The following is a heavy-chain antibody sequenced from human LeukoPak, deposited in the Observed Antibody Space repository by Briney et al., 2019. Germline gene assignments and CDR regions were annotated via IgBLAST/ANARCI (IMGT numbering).Heavy chain of an antibody. CDR3: AREGGLGRVVYAIRGDFDY. Sequence: ASVKVSCKASGYTFTSYYMHWVRQAPGHGLEWIGIINPSGGSTSYAQKFQGRVTMTRDTSTSTVYMELSSVRSEETAVHYCAREGGLGRVVYAIRGDFDYWSQGTLVTVSS. V-gene: IGHV1-46*01. D-gene: IGHD2-8*02. CDR2: INPSGGST. CDR1: GYTFTSYY. J-gene: IGHJ4*02.